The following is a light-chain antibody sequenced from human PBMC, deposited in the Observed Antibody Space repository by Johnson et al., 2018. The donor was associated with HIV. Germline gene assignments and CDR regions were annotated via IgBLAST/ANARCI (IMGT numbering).Light chain of an antibody. V-gene: IGLV1-51*01. CDR1: SSNIGNHY. CDR3: GTWDNSLVPVYV. J-gene: IGLJ1*01. Sequence: QSVLTQPPSVSAAPGQKVTISCSGSSSNIGNHYVSWYQQVPGTAPKLLIYDNDKRPLGIPDRFSGSKSGTSATLGITGLQTGDEADYYCGTWDNSLVPVYVFGTATKVSVL. CDR2: DND.